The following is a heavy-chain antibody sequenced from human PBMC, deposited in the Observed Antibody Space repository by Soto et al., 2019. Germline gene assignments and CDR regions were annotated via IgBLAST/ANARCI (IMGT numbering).Heavy chain of an antibody. CDR3: ARHAGYSSGWVDY. D-gene: IGHD6-19*01. CDR2: IYYSGST. CDR1: GGSISSYY. Sequence: PSETLSLTCTVSGGSISSYYWSRIRQPPGKGLDWIGYIYYSGSTNYNPSLKIRVTISVDTSKNQFSLKLSSVTAGAQAVYYCARHAGYSSGWVDYWGQGTLVTVSS. V-gene: IGHV4-59*08. J-gene: IGHJ4*02.